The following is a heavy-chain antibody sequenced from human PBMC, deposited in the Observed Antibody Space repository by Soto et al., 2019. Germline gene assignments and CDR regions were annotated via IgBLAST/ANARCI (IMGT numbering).Heavy chain of an antibody. CDR1: GGSISSGDYY. CDR2: IYYSGST. Sequence: SETLSLTCTVSGGSISSGDYYWSWIRQPPGKGLEWIGYIYYSGSTYYNPSLKSRVTISVDTPKNQFSLKLSSVTAADTAVYYCARAPVLITMIVVYPNPFDYWGQGPRVTVSS. D-gene: IGHD3-22*01. CDR3: ARAPVLITMIVVYPNPFDY. V-gene: IGHV4-30-4*01. J-gene: IGHJ4*02.